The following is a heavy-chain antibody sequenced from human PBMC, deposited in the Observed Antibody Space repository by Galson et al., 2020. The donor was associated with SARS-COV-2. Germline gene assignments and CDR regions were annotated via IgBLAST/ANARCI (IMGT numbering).Heavy chain of an antibody. V-gene: IGHV3-30-3*01. CDR3: ARDGDIVVVTATDY. CDR1: GFTFSSYA. J-gene: IGHJ4*02. Sequence: LSLTCAASGFTFSSYAMHWVRQAPVKGLEWVAVLSYDGSNKYYADSVKGRFTISRDNSKNTLYLQMNSLRAEDTAVYYCARDGDIVVVTATDYWGQGTLVTVSS. CDR2: LSYDGSNK. D-gene: IGHD2-21*02.